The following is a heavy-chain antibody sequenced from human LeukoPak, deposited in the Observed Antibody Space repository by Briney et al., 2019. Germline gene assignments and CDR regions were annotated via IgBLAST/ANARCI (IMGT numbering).Heavy chain of an antibody. CDR1: GGSISSYY. Sequence: SETLSLTCTVSGGSISSYYWSWIRQPPGKRLEFIGYIHYSGTTNYNPSLKSRVTISVDTSNNQFSLRLTSVTAADTAVYYCARVPPKYSYGYDYWGQGTLVTVSS. CDR3: ARVPPKYSYGYDY. CDR2: IHYSGTT. D-gene: IGHD5-18*01. V-gene: IGHV4-59*08. J-gene: IGHJ4*02.